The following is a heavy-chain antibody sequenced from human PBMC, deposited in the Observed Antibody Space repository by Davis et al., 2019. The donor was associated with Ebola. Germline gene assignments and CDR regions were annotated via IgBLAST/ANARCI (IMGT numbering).Heavy chain of an antibody. CDR1: GFTFSGSS. J-gene: IGHJ3*02. V-gene: IGHV3-48*02. CDR3: ARGRDYAFDI. CDR2: ISVGTGTI. D-gene: IGHD2-21*02. Sequence: GESLKISCAASGFTFSGSSMNWVRRAPGKGLEWVSHISVGTGTIEYADSVKGRFTMSRDNAKNSLYLQMNTLRDEDTAVYYCARGRDYAFDIWGQGTMVTVSS.